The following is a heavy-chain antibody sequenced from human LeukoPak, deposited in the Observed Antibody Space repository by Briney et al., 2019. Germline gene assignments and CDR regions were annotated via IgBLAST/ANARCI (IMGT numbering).Heavy chain of an antibody. J-gene: IGHJ3*02. Sequence: GSLRLSCAASGFIFSSYTLNWVRQAPGKGLEWVSSISSSSSYIYFVDSVKGRFTISRDNAKNSLYLQMNSLRVEDTAVYFCARGALGMSGRIVDAFDIWGQGTMVTVSS. V-gene: IGHV3-21*01. D-gene: IGHD1-14*01. CDR2: ISSSSSYI. CDR3: ARGALGMSGRIVDAFDI. CDR1: GFIFSSYT.